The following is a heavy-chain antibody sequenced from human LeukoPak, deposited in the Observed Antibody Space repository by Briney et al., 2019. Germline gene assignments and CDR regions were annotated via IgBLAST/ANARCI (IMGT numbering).Heavy chain of an antibody. J-gene: IGHJ4*02. CDR3: ARVTYYYDSSGFAFDY. CDR1: GFTFSSYW. Sequence: GGSLRPSCAASGFTFSSYWMSWVRQAPGKGLEWVANIKQNGSEKYYVDSVKGRFTISRDNAKNSLYLQMNSLRAEDTAVYYCARVTYYYDSSGFAFDYWGQGTLVTVSS. V-gene: IGHV3-7*01. CDR2: IKQNGSEK. D-gene: IGHD3-22*01.